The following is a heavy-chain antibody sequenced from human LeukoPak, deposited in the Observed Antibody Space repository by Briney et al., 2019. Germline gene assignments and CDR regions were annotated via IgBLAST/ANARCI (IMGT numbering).Heavy chain of an antibody. V-gene: IGHV3-7*01. CDR1: GFTFSNYW. D-gene: IGHD6-19*01. J-gene: IGHJ4*02. CDR2: IKQDGSDK. CDR3: ARDGVVSGWNFAY. Sequence: GGSLRLSCAASGFTFSNYWMSWGRQAPGKGLEWVADIKQDGSDKNYVDSVKGRFTISRDKAKNSLYLQMNSLRAEDTAVYYCARDGVVSGWNFAYWGQGTLVTVSS.